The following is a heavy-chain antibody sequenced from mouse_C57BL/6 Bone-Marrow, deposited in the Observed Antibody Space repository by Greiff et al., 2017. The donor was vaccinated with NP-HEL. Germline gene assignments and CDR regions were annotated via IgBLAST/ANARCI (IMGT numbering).Heavy chain of an antibody. J-gene: IGHJ3*01. CDR2: IYPGSGST. CDR3: ARTPCITTVVAPFAD. D-gene: IGHD1-1*01. Sequence: VQLQQPGAELVKPGASVKMSCKASGYTFTSYWITWVKQRPGQGLEWIGDIYPGSGSTNYNEKFKSKATLTVDTSSSTAYMQLSSLTSEDSAVYYCARTPCITTVVAPFADWGQGTLVTVSA. CDR1: GYTFTSYW. V-gene: IGHV1-55*01.